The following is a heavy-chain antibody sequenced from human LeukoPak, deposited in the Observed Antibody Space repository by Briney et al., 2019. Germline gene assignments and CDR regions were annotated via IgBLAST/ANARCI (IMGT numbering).Heavy chain of an antibody. CDR2: IYSGGST. Sequence: GGSLRLSCAASGFTVSSNYMSWVRQAPGKGLEWVSVIYSGGSTYSADSVKGRFTISRDNSKNTLYLQMNGLRAEDTAVYYCATTLHSGYYDLYWGQGTLVTVSS. CDR3: ATTLHSGYYDLY. CDR1: GFTVSSNY. D-gene: IGHD3-22*01. V-gene: IGHV3-53*01. J-gene: IGHJ4*02.